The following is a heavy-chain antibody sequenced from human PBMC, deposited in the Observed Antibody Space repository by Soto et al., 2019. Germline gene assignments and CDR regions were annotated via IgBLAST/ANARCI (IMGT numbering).Heavy chain of an antibody. CDR2: ISYDGSSK. V-gene: IGHV3-30-3*01. J-gene: IGHJ5*02. CDR3: TRADPTVTLSVFDP. CDR1: GFIFSSYA. D-gene: IGHD4-17*01. Sequence: QVQLVESGGGVVQPGRSLRLSCAASGFIFSSYAMHWVRQALGKGLEWVAVISYDGSSKYYADSVKGRFTISRYNSKNTLYLQMNSLSVEDTAVYYCTRADPTVTLSVFDPWGQGTLVTVSS.